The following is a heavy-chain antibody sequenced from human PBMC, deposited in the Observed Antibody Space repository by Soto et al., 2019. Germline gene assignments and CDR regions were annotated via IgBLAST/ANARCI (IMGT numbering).Heavy chain of an antibody. CDR1: GFTFSNYG. D-gene: IGHD6-19*01. CDR3: ARAGYASSWSTDFYYAMDV. V-gene: IGHV3-30*03. CDR2: ISYDGSDK. J-gene: IGHJ6*02. Sequence: GGSLRLSCAASGFTFSNYGVRWVRQAPGKGLEWVAVISYDGSDKYQADSVKGRFTISRDNSKNTLFLQMNHLRPEDTAVYYCARAGYASSWSTDFYYAMDVWGQGTRVTVSS.